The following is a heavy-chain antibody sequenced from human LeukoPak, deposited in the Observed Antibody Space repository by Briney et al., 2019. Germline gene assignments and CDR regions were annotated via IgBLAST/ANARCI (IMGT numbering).Heavy chain of an antibody. CDR1: GFIFSSFW. D-gene: IGHD1-1*01. Sequence: QPGGSLRLSCAASGFIFSSFWMHWVRQVPGKGLVWVSHINSDGRTTDYADSVRGRFTISRDNAKNTLYLQMNRLTVEDTAVYYCARVPERRYYYYYYMDVWGKGTTVTVSS. CDR3: ARVPERRYYYYYYMDV. J-gene: IGHJ6*03. V-gene: IGHV3-74*01. CDR2: INSDGRTT.